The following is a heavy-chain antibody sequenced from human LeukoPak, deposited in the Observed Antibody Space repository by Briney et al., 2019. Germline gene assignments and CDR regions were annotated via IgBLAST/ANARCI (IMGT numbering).Heavy chain of an antibody. J-gene: IGHJ4*02. CDR2: IYYSGST. D-gene: IGHD3-3*01. V-gene: IGHV4-39*07. CDR1: GGSISSSSYY. Sequence: PSETLSLTCTVSGGSISSSSYYWGWIRQPPGKGLEWIGSIYYSGSTYYNPSLKSRATISVDTSKNQFSLKLSSVTAADTAVYYCARAPGIFGVYFDYWGQGTLVTVSS. CDR3: ARAPGIFGVYFDY.